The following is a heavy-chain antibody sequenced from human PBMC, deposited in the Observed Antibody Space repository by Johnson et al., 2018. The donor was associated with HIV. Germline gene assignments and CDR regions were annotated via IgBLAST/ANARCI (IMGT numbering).Heavy chain of an antibody. Sequence: VQLVESGGGLVQPGGSLRLSCAASGFTVTTNYISWVRQAPGKGLEWVSAIYSGGSTYYAASVKGRFTISRDNSKNTLYIQMNSLRAEYTAVYYCARVPRIEQQLVHAFDIWGQGTMVTVSS. CDR2: IYSGGST. J-gene: IGHJ3*02. CDR1: GFTVTTNY. D-gene: IGHD6-13*01. CDR3: ARVPRIEQQLVHAFDI. V-gene: IGHV3-66*01.